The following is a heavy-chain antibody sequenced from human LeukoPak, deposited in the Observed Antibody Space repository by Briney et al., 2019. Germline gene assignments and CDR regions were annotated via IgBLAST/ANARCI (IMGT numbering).Heavy chain of an antibody. J-gene: IGHJ4*02. CDR3: ARVGYNSGWYEY. D-gene: IGHD6-19*01. Sequence: TGGSLRLSCAASGFTFSIYGMHWVRQAPGKGREWVAVIWEDGTNIRYADSVKGRFTISRDNSKNTLYLQMNRLRAEDTAVYYCARVGYNSGWYEYWGQGTLVTVAS. V-gene: IGHV3-33*01. CDR2: IWEDGTNI. CDR1: GFTFSIYG.